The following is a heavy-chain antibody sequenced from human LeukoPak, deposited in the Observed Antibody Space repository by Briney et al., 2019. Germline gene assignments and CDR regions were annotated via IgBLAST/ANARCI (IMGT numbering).Heavy chain of an antibody. Sequence: PGGSLRLSCTASGFTFSGYSMNWIRQAPGKGLEWVAVISYDGSNKYYADSVKGRFTISRDNSKNTLYLQMNSLRAEDTAVYYCARDQYSGYIQLSGMDVWGQGTTVTVSS. CDR1: GFTFSGYS. V-gene: IGHV3-30*03. CDR2: ISYDGSNK. CDR3: ARDQYSGYIQLSGMDV. D-gene: IGHD5-12*01. J-gene: IGHJ6*02.